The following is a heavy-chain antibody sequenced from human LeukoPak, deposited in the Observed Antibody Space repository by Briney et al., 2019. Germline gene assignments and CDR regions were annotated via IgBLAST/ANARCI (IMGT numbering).Heavy chain of an antibody. Sequence: SETLSLTCTVSGYSISSGYYWSWIRQPPGKGLEWIGYIYYSGSTNYNPSLKSRVTISVDTSKNQFSLKLSSVTAADTAVYYCARGGSMTTVMYYYYYYMDVWGKGTTVTVSS. J-gene: IGHJ6*03. CDR3: ARGGSMTTVMYYYYYYMDV. CDR1: GYSISSGYY. D-gene: IGHD4-17*01. CDR2: IYYSGST. V-gene: IGHV4-61*01.